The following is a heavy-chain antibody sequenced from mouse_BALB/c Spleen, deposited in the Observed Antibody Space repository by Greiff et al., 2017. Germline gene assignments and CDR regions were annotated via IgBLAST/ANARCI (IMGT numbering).Heavy chain of an antibody. Sequence: EVKLQESGPELEKPGASVKISCKASGYSFTGYNMNWVKQSNGKSLEWIGNIDPYYGGTSYNQKFKGKATLTVDKSSSTAYMQLKSLTSEDSAVYYCATYYYGSTFYAMDYWGQGTSVTVSS. CDR3: ATYYYGSTFYAMDY. CDR2: IDPYYGGT. CDR1: GYSFTGYN. D-gene: IGHD1-1*01. V-gene: IGHV1-39*01. J-gene: IGHJ4*01.